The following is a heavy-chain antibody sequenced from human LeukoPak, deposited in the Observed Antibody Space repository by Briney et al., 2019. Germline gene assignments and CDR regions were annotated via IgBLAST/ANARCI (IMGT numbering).Heavy chain of an antibody. Sequence: GGSLRLSCAASGFTFSSCNMNWVRQAPGKELEWVSSISSISSYIYYADSVKGRFTISRDNAKNSLYLHMNSLRAEDTAVYYCARRISSGWFFDYWGQGALVTVSS. CDR3: ARRISSGWFFDY. V-gene: IGHV3-21*01. CDR2: ISSISSYI. D-gene: IGHD6-19*01. CDR1: GFTFSSCN. J-gene: IGHJ4*02.